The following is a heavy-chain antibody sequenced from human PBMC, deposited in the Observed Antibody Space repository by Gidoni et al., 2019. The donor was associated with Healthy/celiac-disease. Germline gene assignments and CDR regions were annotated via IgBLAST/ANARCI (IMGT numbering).Heavy chain of an antibody. CDR3: AKGGDLIVATTYFDY. J-gene: IGHJ4*02. Sequence: EVQLVESGGGLVQPGRSLRLSCAASGFTFDDYAMHWVRQAPGKGLEWVAGISWNSGSIGYADSVKGRFTISRDNAKNSLYLQMNSLRAEDTALYYCAKGGDLIVATTYFDYWGQGTLVTVSS. V-gene: IGHV3-9*01. CDR1: GFTFDDYA. CDR2: ISWNSGSI. D-gene: IGHD5-12*01.